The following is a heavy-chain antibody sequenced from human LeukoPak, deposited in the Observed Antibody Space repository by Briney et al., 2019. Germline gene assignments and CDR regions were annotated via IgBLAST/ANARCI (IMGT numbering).Heavy chain of an antibody. V-gene: IGHV1-18*01. D-gene: IGHD4-17*01. J-gene: IGHJ5*02. CDR2: ISTYNGNT. Sequence: GASVKVSCKASGYTFTNYGISWVRQAPGQGLEWMGWISTYNGNTNYAQKLQGRVTMTTDTSTSTAYMELRSLRSDDTAVYYCARVFAREDYGDYVANWFDPWGQGTLVNVSS. CDR1: GYTFTNYG. CDR3: ARVFAREDYGDYVANWFDP.